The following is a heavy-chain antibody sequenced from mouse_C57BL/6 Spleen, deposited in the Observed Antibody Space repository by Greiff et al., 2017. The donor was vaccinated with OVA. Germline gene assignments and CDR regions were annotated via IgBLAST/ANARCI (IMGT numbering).Heavy chain of an antibody. V-gene: IGHV1-52*01. J-gene: IGHJ2*01. CDR3: ARGKIYDGYNDY. Sequence: QVQLQQPGAELVRPGSSVKLSCKASGYTFTSYWMHWVKQRPIQGLEWIGNIDPSDSETHYNQKFKDKATLTVDKSSSTAYMQLSSLTSEDSAVYYCARGKIYDGYNDYWGQGTTLTVSS. D-gene: IGHD2-3*01. CDR1: GYTFTSYW. CDR2: IDPSDSET.